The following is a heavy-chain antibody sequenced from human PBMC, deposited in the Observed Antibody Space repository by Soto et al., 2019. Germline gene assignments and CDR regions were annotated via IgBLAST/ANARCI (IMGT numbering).Heavy chain of an antibody. CDR1: NASISSRKW. D-gene: IGHD3-10*01. Sequence: SETLSLTCTVSNASISSRKWWTWVRQTPGKGLEWIGEIYHNGSIKHNPSLKSRVTMSVDKSNNQFSLKMTSVTAADTAVYYCASKFGELLADAFDIWGQGTVVTVSS. V-gene: IGHV4-4*02. CDR2: IYHNGSI. J-gene: IGHJ3*02. CDR3: ASKFGELLADAFDI.